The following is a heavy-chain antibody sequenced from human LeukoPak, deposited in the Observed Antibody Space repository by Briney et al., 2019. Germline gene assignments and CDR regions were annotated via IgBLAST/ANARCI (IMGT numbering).Heavy chain of an antibody. CDR2: IYSGGST. Sequence: GGSLRLSCAASGFTVSSNYMSWVRQAPGKGLEWVSVIYSGGSTYYADSVKGRFTISRDNSKNTLYLQMNSLRAEDTAVYYCARDGFYYDSRGPFDYWGQGTLVTVSS. J-gene: IGHJ4*02. CDR3: ARDGFYYDSRGPFDY. D-gene: IGHD3-22*01. V-gene: IGHV3-53*01. CDR1: GFTVSSNY.